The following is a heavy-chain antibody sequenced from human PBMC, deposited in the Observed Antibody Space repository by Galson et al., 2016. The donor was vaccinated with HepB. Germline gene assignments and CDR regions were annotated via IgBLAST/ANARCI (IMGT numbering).Heavy chain of an antibody. CDR3: ARDAPGSSYFDY. CDR1: GDSVSSDVGV. J-gene: IGHJ4*02. D-gene: IGHD1-14*01. V-gene: IGHV6-1*01. Sequence: YAISGDSVSSDVGVWNWIRQSPSRGLEWLGRTYYRSHWYYDYAVAVKTRLVINPDTSRNQFSLQLSSVTPDDTAVYWCARDAPGSSYFDYWSQGTLVTVSS. CDR2: TYYRSHWYY.